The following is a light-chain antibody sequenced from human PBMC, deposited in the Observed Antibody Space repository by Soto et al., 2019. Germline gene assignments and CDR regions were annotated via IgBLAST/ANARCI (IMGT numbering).Light chain of an antibody. J-gene: IGLJ2*01. V-gene: IGLV1-51*01. CDR1: SSDLDGYNY. Sequence: QSALTQPASVSGSPGQSITISCTGTSSDLDGYNYVSWYQYHPGKAPKLLIYDNYKRPSGIPDRFSGSKSGTSVTLGITGLQTGDEADYYCGTWDSSLSAVVFGGGTKLTVL. CDR2: DNY. CDR3: GTWDSSLSAVV.